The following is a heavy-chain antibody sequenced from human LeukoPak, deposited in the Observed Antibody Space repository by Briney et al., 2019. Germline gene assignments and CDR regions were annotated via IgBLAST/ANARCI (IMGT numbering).Heavy chain of an antibody. D-gene: IGHD3-10*01. CDR2: ISSSSSYI. CDR3: ARHEFWELSQFDY. V-gene: IGHV3-21*01. CDR1: GFTFSSYS. J-gene: IGHJ4*02. Sequence: GGSLRLSCAASGFTFSSYSMNWVRQAPGKGLEWVSSISSSSSYIYYADSVKGRFTISRDNAKNSLYLQMNSLRAEDTAVYYCARHEFWELSQFDYWGQGTLVTVSS.